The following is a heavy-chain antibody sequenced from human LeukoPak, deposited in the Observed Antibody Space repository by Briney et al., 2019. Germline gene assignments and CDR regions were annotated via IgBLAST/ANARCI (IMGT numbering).Heavy chain of an antibody. CDR2: IYYSGST. Sequence: SETLSLTCTVSGGSISSSSYSWGWIRQPPGKGLEWIGSIYYSGSTNYNPSLKSRVTISVDTSKNQFSLKLSSVTAADTAVYYCARYPSYGDYYYYYGMDVWGQGTTVTVSS. D-gene: IGHD4-17*01. CDR1: GGSISSSSYS. V-gene: IGHV4-39*07. J-gene: IGHJ6*02. CDR3: ARYPSYGDYYYYYGMDV.